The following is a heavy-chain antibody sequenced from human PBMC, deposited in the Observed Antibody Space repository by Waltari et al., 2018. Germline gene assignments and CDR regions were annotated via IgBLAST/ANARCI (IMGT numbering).Heavy chain of an antibody. V-gene: IGHV4-39*07. D-gene: IGHD6-6*01. Sequence: QLQLQESGPGLVKPSETLSLTCTVSGGSIRSSSYYWGWIRQPPGKGLEWIGSIYYSGSTYYNPSLKSRVTISVDTSKNQFSLKLSSVTAADTAVYYCARGGSSSGLDYWGQGTLVTVSS. CDR3: ARGGSSSGLDY. CDR2: IYYSGST. CDR1: GGSIRSSSYY. J-gene: IGHJ4*02.